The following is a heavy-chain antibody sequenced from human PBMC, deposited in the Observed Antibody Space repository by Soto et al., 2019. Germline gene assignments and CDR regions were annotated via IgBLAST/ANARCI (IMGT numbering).Heavy chain of an antibody. V-gene: IGHV1-46*01. D-gene: IGHD3-22*01. J-gene: IGHJ4*02. CDR3: ARERGYYDSSGYYAY. Sequence: ASVKVSCKASGYTFTSYAMHWVRQAPGQGLEWMGIINPSGGSTSYAQRFQGRVTMTRDTSTSTVYMELSSLRSEDTAVYYCARERGYYDSSGYYAYWGQGTLVTVSS. CDR2: INPSGGST. CDR1: GYTFTSYA.